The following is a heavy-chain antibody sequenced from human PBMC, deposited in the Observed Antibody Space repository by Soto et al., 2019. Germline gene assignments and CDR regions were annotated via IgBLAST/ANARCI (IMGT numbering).Heavy chain of an antibody. CDR1: GFTVSSNY. CDR2: IYSGGST. V-gene: IGHV3-53*04. Sequence: GGSLRLSCAASGFTVSSNYMSWVRQAPGKGLEWVSVIYSGGSTYYADSVKGRFTISRRNSKNTLYLQMNSLRAEDTAVYYCARGGANFGYDYGAVRGPSAFVYWGQGTLVTVSS. CDR3: ARGGANFGYDYGAVRGPSAFVY. D-gene: IGHD5-12*01. J-gene: IGHJ4*02.